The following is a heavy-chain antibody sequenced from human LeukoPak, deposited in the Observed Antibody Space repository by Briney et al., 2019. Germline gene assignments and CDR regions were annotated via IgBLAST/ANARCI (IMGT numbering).Heavy chain of an antibody. CDR1: GGSISSSSYY. J-gene: IGHJ4*02. CDR2: IYYSGST. V-gene: IGHV4-39*01. D-gene: IGHD1-26*01. CDR3: ARQPLNSGSYFDY. Sequence: SETLSLTCTVSGGSISSSSYYWGWIRQPPGKGLEWIGSIYYSGSTYYNPSLKGRVTISVDTSKNQFSLKLSSVTAADTAVYYCARQPLNSGSYFDYWGQGTLVTVSS.